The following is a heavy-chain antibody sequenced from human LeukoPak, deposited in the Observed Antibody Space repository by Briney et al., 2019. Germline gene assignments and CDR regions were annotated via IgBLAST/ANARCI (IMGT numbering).Heavy chain of an antibody. V-gene: IGHV3-33*01. CDR1: GFTFISYG. CDR3: ARNQDYGVYNSVGAFDI. CDR2: IWYDGSNK. D-gene: IGHD4-17*01. J-gene: IGHJ3*02. Sequence: GGSLRLSCAASGFTFISYGMRWVRQAPGKGLEWVAVIWYDGSNKYYADSVKGRFTISRDNSKNTLYLQMNSLRAEDTAVYYCARNQDYGVYNSVGAFDIWGQGTIVTVSS.